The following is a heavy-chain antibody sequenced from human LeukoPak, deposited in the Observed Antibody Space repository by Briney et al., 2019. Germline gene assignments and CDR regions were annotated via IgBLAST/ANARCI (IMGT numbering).Heavy chain of an antibody. V-gene: IGHV3-33*06. D-gene: IGHD2-2*01. CDR3: AKEKSGTSCLDY. Sequence: GSLRLSCAASGFTFSSYGMHWVRQAPGKGLEWVAVIWYDGSNKYYADSVKGRFTISRDNSKNTLYLQMNSLRAEDTAVYYCAKEKSGTSCLDYWGQGTLVTVSS. CDR2: IWYDGSNK. J-gene: IGHJ4*02. CDR1: GFTFSSYG.